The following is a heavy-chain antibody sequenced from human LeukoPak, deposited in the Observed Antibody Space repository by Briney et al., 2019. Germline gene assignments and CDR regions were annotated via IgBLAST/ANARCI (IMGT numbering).Heavy chain of an antibody. CDR1: GYTFTSYG. CDR3: ARHKAANYDILTGYYSS. J-gene: IGHJ4*02. CDR2: ISAYNGNT. D-gene: IGHD3-9*01. V-gene: IGHV1-18*01. Sequence: ASVKVSCKASGYTFTSYGISWVRQAPGQGLEWMGWISAYNGNTNYAQKLQGRVTMTTDTSTSTAYMELRSLRSDDTAVYYCARHKAANYDILTGYYSSWGQGTLVTVSS.